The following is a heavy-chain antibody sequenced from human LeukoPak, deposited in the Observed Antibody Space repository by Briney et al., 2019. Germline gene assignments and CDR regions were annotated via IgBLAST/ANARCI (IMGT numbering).Heavy chain of an antibody. D-gene: IGHD3-22*01. J-gene: IGHJ3*02. CDR2: IYYSGST. CDR3: ARGAGYYYRNDAFDI. CDR1: GGSISSSSYY. V-gene: IGHV4-39*01. Sequence: SETLSLTCTVSGGSISSSSYYWGWIRQPPGKGLEWIGSIYYSGSTYYNPSLKSRVTISVDTSKNQFSLKLSSVTAADTAVYYCARGAGYYYRNDAFDIWGQGTMVTVSS.